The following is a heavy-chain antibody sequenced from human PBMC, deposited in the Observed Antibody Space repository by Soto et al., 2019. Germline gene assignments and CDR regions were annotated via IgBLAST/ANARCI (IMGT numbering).Heavy chain of an antibody. CDR3: ARDHGITAAENWFDP. V-gene: IGHV1-24*01. CDR1: GYTLTELS. CDR2: FDPEDGET. D-gene: IGHD1-20*01. J-gene: IGHJ5*02. Sequence: ASGKVSCKVSGYTLTELSMHWVRQAPGKGLEWMGGFDPEDGETIYAQKFQGRVTMTEDTSTDTAYMELSSLRSEDTAVYYCARDHGITAAENWFDPWDQRTLVTVSS.